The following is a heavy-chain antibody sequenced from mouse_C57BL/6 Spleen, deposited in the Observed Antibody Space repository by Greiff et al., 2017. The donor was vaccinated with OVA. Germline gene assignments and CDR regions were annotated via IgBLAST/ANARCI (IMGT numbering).Heavy chain of an antibody. Sequence: EVMLVESGGGLVQPGGSLKLSCAASGFTFSDYYMYWVRQTPEKRLEWVAYISNGGGSTYYPDTVKGRFTISRDNAKNTLYLQMSRLKSEDTAMYCCARREDGYEGFAYWGQGTLVTVSA. J-gene: IGHJ3*01. CDR3: ARREDGYEGFAY. V-gene: IGHV5-12*01. D-gene: IGHD2-2*01. CDR1: GFTFSDYY. CDR2: ISNGGGST.